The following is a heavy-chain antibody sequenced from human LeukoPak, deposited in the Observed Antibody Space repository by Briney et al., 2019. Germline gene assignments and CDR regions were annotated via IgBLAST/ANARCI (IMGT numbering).Heavy chain of an antibody. CDR2: FDPEDGET. D-gene: IGHD6-19*01. J-gene: IGHJ6*02. Sequence: ASVKVSCKVSGYTLTELSMHWVRQAPGKGLEWMGGFDPEDGETIYAQKFQGRVTMTTDTSTSTAYMELRSLRSDDTAVYYCARDGQWLPPLNYYYYGMDVWGQGTTVTVSS. V-gene: IGHV1-24*01. CDR1: GYTLTELS. CDR3: ARDGQWLPPLNYYYYGMDV.